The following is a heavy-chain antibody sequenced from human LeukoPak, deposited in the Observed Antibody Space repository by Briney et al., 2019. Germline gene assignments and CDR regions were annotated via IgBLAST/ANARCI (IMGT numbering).Heavy chain of an antibody. CDR2: IYSGGST. CDR3: ARSIAARRGILLNYYYYYYMDV. J-gene: IGHJ6*03. Sequence: PGGSLRLSCAASGFTVSSNYMSWVRQAPGKGLEWVSVIYSGGSTYYADSVKARFTISRDNSKNTLYLKMNSLRAEETAVYYCARSIAARRGILLNYYYYYYMDVWGKGTMVTVSS. CDR1: GFTVSSNY. D-gene: IGHD6-6*01. V-gene: IGHV3-66*02.